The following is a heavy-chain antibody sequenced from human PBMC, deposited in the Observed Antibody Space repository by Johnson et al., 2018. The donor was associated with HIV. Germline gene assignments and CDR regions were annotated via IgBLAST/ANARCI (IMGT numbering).Heavy chain of an antibody. CDR3: ATLGCEWLDHAFDI. CDR1: GFTFSSYA. D-gene: IGHD5-12*01. V-gene: IGHV3-30*04. CDR2: ISYDGSNK. Sequence: QVKLVESGGGLVKPGGSLRLSCAASGFTFSSYAMHWVRQAPGKGLEWVAVISYDGSNKYYADSVKGRFTLSRDNSKNTLSLQMNSLRAEDTAVYYCATLGCEWLDHAFDIWGQGTMVTVSS. J-gene: IGHJ3*02.